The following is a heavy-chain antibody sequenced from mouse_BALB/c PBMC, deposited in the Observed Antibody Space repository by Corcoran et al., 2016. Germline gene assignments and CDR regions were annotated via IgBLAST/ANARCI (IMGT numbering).Heavy chain of an antibody. CDR3: AREPYAMDY. J-gene: IGHJ4*01. Sequence: QIQLVQSGPELKKPGETVKISCKASGYTFTNYGMNCVKQAPGKGLKWMGWINTYTGEPTYADDFKGRFAFSLETSASTAYLQINNLKNEDTATYFGAREPYAMDYWGQGTSVTVSS. CDR1: GYTFTNYG. CDR2: INTYTGEP. V-gene: IGHV9-3-1*01.